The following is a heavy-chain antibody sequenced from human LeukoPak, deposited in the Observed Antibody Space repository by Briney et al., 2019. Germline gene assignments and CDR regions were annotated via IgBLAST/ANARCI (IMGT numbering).Heavy chain of an antibody. V-gene: IGHV4-34*08. CDR1: GGTFTGYN. CDR2: SNHGGSS. J-gene: IGHJ6*03. Sequence: SSETLSLTCGVDGGTFTGYNWTCIRQSPGKGLEWIGESNHGGSSYYAPSLRGRVTISVDTSKRQVSLKLRSVTAAYTAVYYCAQQFNYYYINPWGKGTTVIVSS. D-gene: IGHD5-24*01. CDR3: AQQFNYYYINP.